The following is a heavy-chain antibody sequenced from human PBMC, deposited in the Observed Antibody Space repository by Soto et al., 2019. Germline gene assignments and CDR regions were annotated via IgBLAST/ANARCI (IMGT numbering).Heavy chain of an antibody. D-gene: IGHD2-2*01. CDR2: INGDGRST. CDR3: ARAQYLADDAFDI. CDR1: GFISRSYW. V-gene: IGHV3-74*01. J-gene: IGHJ3*02. Sequence: HPGGSLRLSCAASGFISRSYWMHWVRQVPGKGLVWVSRINGDGRSTSYADSVKGRFTISRDNAKNTLYLQMNSLRADDTAVYYCARAQYLADDAFDIWGQGAMVNVSS.